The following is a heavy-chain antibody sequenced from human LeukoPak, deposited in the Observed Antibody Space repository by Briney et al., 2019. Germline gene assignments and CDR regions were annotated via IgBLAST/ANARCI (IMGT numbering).Heavy chain of an antibody. D-gene: IGHD6-19*01. CDR2: IHTSGST. CDR1: GASISSYF. CDR3: ASHRRAVPAYYFDY. V-gene: IGHV4-4*09. Sequence: PSETLSLTCTVSGASISSYFWTWIRQPPGKGLEWLAYIHTSGSTNYNPSLKSRVTISLDTSKSQFSLNLTSVTAADTAMYYCASHRRAVPAYYFDYWGPGAPVTVSS. J-gene: IGHJ4*02.